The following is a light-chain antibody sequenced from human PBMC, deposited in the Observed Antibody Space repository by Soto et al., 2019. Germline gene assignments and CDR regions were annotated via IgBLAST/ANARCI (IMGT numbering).Light chain of an antibody. CDR2: DAS. J-gene: IGKJ4*01. CDR3: QQSYSTPLT. Sequence: DIQLTQSPSFLSASVGDRVTITCRASQGISSYLAWYQQKPGKAPKLLIYDASSLESGVPSRFSGSGSGTDFTLTISSLQPEDFATYYCQQSYSTPLTFGGGTKVAIK. V-gene: IGKV1-39*01. CDR1: QGISSY.